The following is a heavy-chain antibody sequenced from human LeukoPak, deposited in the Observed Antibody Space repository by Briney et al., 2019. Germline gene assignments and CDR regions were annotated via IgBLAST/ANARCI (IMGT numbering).Heavy chain of an antibody. Sequence: GGSLRLSCAASGFSFTTSWMSWVRQAPGKGLEWVASIEQDGSEKYYVDSVKGRFTISRDNAKNSLFLQMNSLRAEDTAVYYGAKGHTSLAPGGQGALVTVSS. CDR1: GFSFTTSW. J-gene: IGHJ4*02. V-gene: IGHV3-7*01. CDR2: IEQDGSEK. D-gene: IGHD5-18*01. CDR3: AKGHTSLAP.